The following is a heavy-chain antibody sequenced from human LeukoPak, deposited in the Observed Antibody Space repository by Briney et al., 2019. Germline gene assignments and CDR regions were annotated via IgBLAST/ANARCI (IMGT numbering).Heavy chain of an antibody. Sequence: GGSLRLSCAASGFTFSSYEMSWVRQAPGKGLEWVSYISSGSSTIYYADSVKGRFTISRDNAKNSLYLQMNSLRVEDTAVYFCTVDTDYFEGLGFPRPALNDYWGQGTLVTVSS. V-gene: IGHV3-48*03. CDR3: TVDTDYFEGLGFPRPALNDY. CDR1: GFTFSSYE. D-gene: IGHD3-22*01. CDR2: ISSGSSTI. J-gene: IGHJ4*02.